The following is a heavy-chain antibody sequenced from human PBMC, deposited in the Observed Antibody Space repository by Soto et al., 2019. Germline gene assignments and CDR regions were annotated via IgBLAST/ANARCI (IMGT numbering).Heavy chain of an antibody. CDR2: IGTTGDT. CDR3: ARAIGPTLFDY. Sequence: GGSLRLSCSASGFTFSSYDMHWVRQGAGKGLEWVSAIGTTGDTYYAGSVKGRFTISRENAKNSLYLQMNSLRAGDTAIYFCARAIGPTLFDYWGQGTLVTVSS. V-gene: IGHV3-13*04. D-gene: IGHD3-22*01. CDR1: GFTFSSYD. J-gene: IGHJ4*02.